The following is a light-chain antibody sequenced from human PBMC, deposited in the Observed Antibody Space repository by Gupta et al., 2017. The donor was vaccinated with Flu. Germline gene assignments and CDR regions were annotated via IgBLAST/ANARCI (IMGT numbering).Light chain of an antibody. Sequence: PATLSVSPGERATLSCRASQSIGSTLACYKQKPGQAPSRLIYDASNTAAGVPARISGSGSGTDFTLTISSLQSEDFAGYYCQQYNKGPLTFGPGTKVDVK. CDR1: QSIGST. V-gene: IGKV3-15*01. CDR3: QQYNKGPLT. CDR2: DAS. J-gene: IGKJ3*01.